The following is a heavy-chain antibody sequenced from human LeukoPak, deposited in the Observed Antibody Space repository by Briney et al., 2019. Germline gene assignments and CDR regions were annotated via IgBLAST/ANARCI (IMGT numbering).Heavy chain of an antibody. CDR1: GYTFTSYG. CDR2: ISAYNANT. V-gene: IGHV1-18*01. D-gene: IGHD2-15*01. J-gene: IGHJ3*02. CDR3: ARGCSGGRCYYAVDM. Sequence: ASMKVSCKXSGYTFTSYGITWVRQAPRQGLEWMGWISAYNANTDYAQKLQGRVTMTTDTSTSTAYMELTSLTSDDTAVYYCARGCSGGRCYYAVDMWGQGTMVIVSS.